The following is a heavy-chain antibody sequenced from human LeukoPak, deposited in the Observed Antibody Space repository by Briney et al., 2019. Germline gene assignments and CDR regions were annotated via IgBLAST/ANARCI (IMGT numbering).Heavy chain of an antibody. V-gene: IGHV4-59*01. CDR3: ARGDATVTISDYYYYGMDV. CDR2: IYYSGST. J-gene: IGHJ6*02. D-gene: IGHD4-17*01. Sequence: PSETLSLTCTVSGGSISSYYWSWIRQPPGKGLEWIGCIYYSGSTNYNPSLKSRVTISVDTSKNQFSLKLSSVTAADTAVYYCARGDATVTISDYYYYGMDVWGQGTTVTVSS. CDR1: GGSISSYY.